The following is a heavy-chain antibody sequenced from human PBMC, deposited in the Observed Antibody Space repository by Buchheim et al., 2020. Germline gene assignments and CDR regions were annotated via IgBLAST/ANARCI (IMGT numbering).Heavy chain of an antibody. J-gene: IGHJ6*02. CDR3: ARGSASGGGNSHYYYGMDV. D-gene: IGHD4-23*01. Sequence: QVQLVQSGAEVKKPGASVKVSCKASGYTFTGYYMHWVRQAPGQGLEWMGWINPNSGGTNYAQKFQGRVTMTRDTSISTAYMELGRLSSDVTAVYYCARGSASGGGNSHYYYGMDVWGQGTT. V-gene: IGHV1-2*02. CDR2: INPNSGGT. CDR1: GYTFTGYY.